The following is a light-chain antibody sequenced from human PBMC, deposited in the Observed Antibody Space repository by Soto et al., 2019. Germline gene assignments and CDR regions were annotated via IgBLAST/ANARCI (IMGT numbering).Light chain of an antibody. Sequence: IMMTQSPSTLSVSPGERATLSCRASQSVSSNLAWFQQKPGQAPRLLIYGASTRATGNPARISGSGSGTEFTLTICSLQSEDSGVYYCEQYDEWPPSYTFGQGTKLEIK. CDR1: QSVSSN. V-gene: IGKV3-15*01. CDR3: EQYDEWPPSYT. J-gene: IGKJ2*01. CDR2: GAS.